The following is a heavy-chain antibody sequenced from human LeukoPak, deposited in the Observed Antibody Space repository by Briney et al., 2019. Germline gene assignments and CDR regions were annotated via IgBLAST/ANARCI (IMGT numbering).Heavy chain of an antibody. D-gene: IGHD5-24*01. CDR1: GYTFTSYG. CDR3: ARDRYGDGFAHFDY. Sequence: ASVRVSCKGFGYTFTSYGINWVRQAPGQGLEWMGWITPSGGTNYPQKFQGRVAITRDTSITTAYMDLSRLTSDDTAVYYCARDRYGDGFAHFDYWGQGALVTVSS. J-gene: IGHJ4*02. CDR2: ITPSGGT. V-gene: IGHV1-2*02.